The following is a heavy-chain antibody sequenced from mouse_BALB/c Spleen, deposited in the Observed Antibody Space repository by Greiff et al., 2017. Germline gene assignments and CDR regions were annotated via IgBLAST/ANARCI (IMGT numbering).Heavy chain of an antibody. CDR3: ARHEAHYFDY. CDR2: ISNGGGST. CDR1: GFTFSSYT. J-gene: IGHJ2*01. V-gene: IGHV5-12-2*01. D-gene: IGHD3-1*01. Sequence: DVQLVESGGGLVQPGGSLKLSCAASGFTFSSYTMSWVRQTPEKRLEWVAYISNGGGSTYYPDTVKGRFTISRDNAKNTLYLQMSSLKSEDTAMYYCARHEAHYFDYWGQGTTLTVSS.